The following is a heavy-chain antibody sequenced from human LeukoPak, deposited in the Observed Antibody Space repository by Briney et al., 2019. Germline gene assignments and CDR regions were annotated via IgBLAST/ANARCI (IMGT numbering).Heavy chain of an antibody. CDR2: IYSGGST. D-gene: IGHD3-16*01. CDR1: GFTVSSNY. Sequence: GGSLRLSCAASGFTVSSNYMSWVRQAPGKGLEWVSVIYSGGSTYYADSVKGRFTISRDNSKNTLYLQMNSLRAEDTAVYYCARDPVTFGGVTIDYWGQGTLVTVSS. V-gene: IGHV3-53*01. CDR3: ARDPVTFGGVTIDY. J-gene: IGHJ4*02.